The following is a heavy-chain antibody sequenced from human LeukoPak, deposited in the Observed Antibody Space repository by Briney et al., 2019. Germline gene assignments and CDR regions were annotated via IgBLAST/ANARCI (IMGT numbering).Heavy chain of an antibody. CDR2: INHRGST. Sequence: SETLSLTCAVYGGSFSGYYWTWIRQPPGKGLEWIGEINHRGSTDYNPSLKSRLTISVDTSQNQISLRLSSVTAADTAVYYCARTGRPTSWSSTDVWGKGTTVTVSS. V-gene: IGHV4-34*01. J-gene: IGHJ6*04. D-gene: IGHD6-13*01. CDR1: GGSFSGYY. CDR3: ARTGRPTSWSSTDV.